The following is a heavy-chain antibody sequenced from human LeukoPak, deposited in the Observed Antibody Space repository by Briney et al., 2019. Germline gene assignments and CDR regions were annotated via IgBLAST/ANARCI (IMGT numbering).Heavy chain of an antibody. CDR3: ARGYGRYCSSTSCPNYYYYYMDV. CDR2: IIPIFGTA. Sequence: SVKVSCKASGYTFTSYGISWVRQAPGQGLEWMGGIIPIFGTANYAQKFQGRVTITTDESTSTAYMELSSLRSENTAVYYCARGYGRYCSSTSCPNYYYYYMDVWGKGTTVTVSS. CDR1: GYTFTSYG. V-gene: IGHV1-69*05. D-gene: IGHD2-2*01. J-gene: IGHJ6*03.